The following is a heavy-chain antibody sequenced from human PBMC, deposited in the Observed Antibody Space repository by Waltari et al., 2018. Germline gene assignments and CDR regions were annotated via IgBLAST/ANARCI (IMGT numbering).Heavy chain of an antibody. CDR1: GYSISSGYY. Sequence: QVQLQESGPGLVKPSETLSLTCAVSGYSISSGYYWGWIRQPPGKGLEWIGSIYHSGSTYYNPSLKSRVTISVDTSKNQFSLKLSSVTAADTAVYYCARHGLLRGEDWFDPWGQGTLVTVSS. J-gene: IGHJ5*02. V-gene: IGHV4-38-2*01. D-gene: IGHD2-8*01. CDR3: ARHGLLRGEDWFDP. CDR2: IYHSGST.